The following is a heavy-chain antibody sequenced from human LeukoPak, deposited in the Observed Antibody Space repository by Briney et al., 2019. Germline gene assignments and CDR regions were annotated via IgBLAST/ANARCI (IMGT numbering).Heavy chain of an antibody. CDR1: GGSTTSYY. D-gene: IGHD6-13*01. V-gene: IGHV4-4*07. CDR2: IYTSGST. J-gene: IGHJ4*02. Sequence: PSETLSLTCTVSGGSTTSYYWSWIRQPAGKGLEWIGRIYTSGSTNYNPSLKSRVTMSVDTSKNQFSLKLRSVTAADTAVYYCAGGASSTWYRYFDYWGQGTLVTVSS. CDR3: AGGASSTWYRYFDY.